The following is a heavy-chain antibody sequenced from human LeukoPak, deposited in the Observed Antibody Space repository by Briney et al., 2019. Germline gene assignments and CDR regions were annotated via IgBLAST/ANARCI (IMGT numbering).Heavy chain of an antibody. CDR1: GFTFSSYE. J-gene: IGHJ4*02. CDR3: AKDRLAYSYAQPFDY. V-gene: IGHV3-23*01. CDR2: ISGSGGST. D-gene: IGHD3-16*01. Sequence: GGSLRLSCAASGFTFSSYEMNWVRQAPGKGLEWVSAISGSGGSTYYADSVKGRFTISRDNSKNTLYLQMNSLRAEDTAVYYCAKDRLAYSYAQPFDYWGQGTLVTVSS.